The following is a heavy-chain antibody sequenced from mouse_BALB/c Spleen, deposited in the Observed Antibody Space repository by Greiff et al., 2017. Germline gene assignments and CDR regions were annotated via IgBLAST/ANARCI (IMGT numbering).Heavy chain of an antibody. J-gene: IGHJ3*01. CDR2: INSNGGST. CDR3: ARDRSLIPTGFAY. Sequence: EVKVVESGGGLVQSGGSLKLSCAASGFTFSSYGMSWVRQTPDKRLELVATINSNGGSTYYPDSVKGRFTISRDNAKNTLYLQMSSLKSEDTAMYYCARDRSLIPTGFAYWGQGTLVTVS. D-gene: IGHD1-1*01. V-gene: IGHV5-6-3*01. CDR1: GFTFSSYG.